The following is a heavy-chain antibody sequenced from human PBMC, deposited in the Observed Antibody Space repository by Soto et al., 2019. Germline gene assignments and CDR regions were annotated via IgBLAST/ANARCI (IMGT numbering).Heavy chain of an antibody. CDR3: ARYDFWSGYSTTNIDY. V-gene: IGHV3-21*01. CDR1: GFTFSSYA. CDR2: ISSSSSYI. Sequence: EVQLLESGGGLVQPGGSLRLSCAASGFTFSSYAMSWVRQAPGKGLEWVSSISSSSSYIYYADSVKGRFTISRDNAKNSLYLQMNSLRAEDTAVYYCARYDFWSGYSTTNIDYWGQGTLVTVSS. J-gene: IGHJ4*02. D-gene: IGHD3-3*01.